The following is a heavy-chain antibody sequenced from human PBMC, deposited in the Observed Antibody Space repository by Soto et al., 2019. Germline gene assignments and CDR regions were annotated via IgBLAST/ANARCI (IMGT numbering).Heavy chain of an antibody. CDR2: IYYSGST. V-gene: IGHV4-39*01. CDR3: ARYLISSGGSCYNWIDP. Sequence: SETLSLTCTVSGGSISSGGYYWSWIRQHPGKGLEWIGSIYYSGSTYYNPSLKSRVTISVDTSKNQFSLKLSSVTAADTAVYYCARYLISSGGSCYNWIDPWGQGTLVTVS. D-gene: IGHD2-15*01. CDR1: GGSISSGGYY. J-gene: IGHJ5*02.